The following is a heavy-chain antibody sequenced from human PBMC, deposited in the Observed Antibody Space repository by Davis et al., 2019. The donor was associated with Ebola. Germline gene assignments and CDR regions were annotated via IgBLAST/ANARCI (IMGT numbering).Heavy chain of an antibody. CDR1: GFTFSSYA. D-gene: IGHD3-16*02. J-gene: IGHJ4*02. CDR2: IYYSGST. CDR3: ATSRGDYVWGSYRYYFDY. Sequence: ESLKISCAASGFTFSSYAMSWIRQPPGKGLEWIGYIYYSGSTNYNPSLKSRVTISVDTSKNQFSLKLSSVTAADTAVYYCATSRGDYVWGSYRYYFDYWGQGTLVTVSS. V-gene: IGHV4-59*12.